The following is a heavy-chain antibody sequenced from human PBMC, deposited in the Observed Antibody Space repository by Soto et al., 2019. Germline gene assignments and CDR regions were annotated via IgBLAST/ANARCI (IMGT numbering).Heavy chain of an antibody. D-gene: IGHD1-26*01. V-gene: IGHV2-5*02. J-gene: IGHJ4*02. Sequence: QITLKESGPTLVTPTQTLTLTCTFSGFSLSTSGVGVGWIRQPPGKALEWLALIYWDNDKRYSPSLKSRLTXTXDXXKNLVVLIMTNIDPVDTATYYCAHRHSGSYQAVDYWGQGTLVTVSS. CDR2: IYWDNDK. CDR1: GFSLSTSGVG. CDR3: AHRHSGSYQAVDY.